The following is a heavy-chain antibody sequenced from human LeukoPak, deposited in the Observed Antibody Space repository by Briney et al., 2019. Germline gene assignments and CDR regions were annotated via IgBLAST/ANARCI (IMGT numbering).Heavy chain of an antibody. D-gene: IGHD6-19*01. CDR3: ARGAGYYFDY. CDR2: MFHTGLT. Sequence: SETLSLTCAVSGGSISSHNWYNWVRQAPGKGLEWIVEMFHTGLTNYTPSLKSRVTLSMDESKNQLSLKLHSVAAADTAVYYCARGAGYYFDYWGQGILVTVSS. V-gene: IGHV4-4*02. CDR1: GGSISSHNW. J-gene: IGHJ4*02.